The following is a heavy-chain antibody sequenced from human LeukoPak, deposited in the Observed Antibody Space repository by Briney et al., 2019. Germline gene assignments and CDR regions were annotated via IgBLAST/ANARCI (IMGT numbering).Heavy chain of an antibody. CDR2: IYYTGST. J-gene: IGHJ4*02. CDR1: GDSINTGGYY. Sequence: SETLSLTCTVSGDSINTGGYYWNWIRQHPGKGLEWIGYIYYTGSTYYNPSLKSRPAISLDTAKNRFSLRLSSVTAADTAVYYCARDPTPGMYYFDSWGQGNLVTVSS. V-gene: IGHV4-31*03. CDR3: ARDPTPGMYYFDS. D-gene: IGHD4-11*01.